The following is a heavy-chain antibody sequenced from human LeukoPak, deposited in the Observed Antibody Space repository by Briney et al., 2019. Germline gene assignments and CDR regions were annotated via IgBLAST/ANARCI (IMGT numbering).Heavy chain of an antibody. CDR3: ARSPYYYDSTNYFDY. CDR2: IYTSGST. CDR1: GGPISSGSYY. J-gene: IGHJ4*02. D-gene: IGHD3-22*01. Sequence: SETLSLTCTVSGGPISSGSYYWSWIRQPGGKGLEWIGRIYTSGSTNYNPSLKSRVTISVDTSKNQFSLKLSSVTAADTAVYYCARSPYYYDSTNYFDYWGQGTLVTVSS. V-gene: IGHV4-61*02.